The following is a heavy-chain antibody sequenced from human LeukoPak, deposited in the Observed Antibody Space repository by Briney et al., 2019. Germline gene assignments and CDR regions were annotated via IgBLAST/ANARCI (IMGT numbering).Heavy chain of an antibody. CDR2: INWNGGSI. D-gene: IGHD5-12*01. CDR3: AKDINIVDIVATIGLDY. J-gene: IGHJ4*02. V-gene: IGHV3-20*04. Sequence: RAGGSLRLSCEASGFTFDNSGMSWVRQVPGKGLEWVSGINWNGGSIGYADSVKGRFTISRDNAKNSLYLQMNSLRAEDTALYYCAKDINIVDIVATIGLDYWGQGTLVTVSS. CDR1: GFTFDNSG.